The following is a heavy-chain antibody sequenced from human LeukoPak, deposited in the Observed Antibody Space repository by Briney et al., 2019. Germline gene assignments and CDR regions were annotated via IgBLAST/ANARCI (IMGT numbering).Heavy chain of an antibody. Sequence: PGRSLRLSCAASGFTFSSYAMHWVRQAPGKGLEWVAFIRYDGSNKYYADSVKGRFTISRDNSKNTLYLQMNSLRAEDTAVYYCAKDEMSIIPNLGYYYYYMDVWGKGTTVTVSS. CDR3: AKDEMSIIPNLGYYYYYMDV. V-gene: IGHV3-30*02. D-gene: IGHD5-24*01. CDR2: IRYDGSNK. J-gene: IGHJ6*03. CDR1: GFTFSSYA.